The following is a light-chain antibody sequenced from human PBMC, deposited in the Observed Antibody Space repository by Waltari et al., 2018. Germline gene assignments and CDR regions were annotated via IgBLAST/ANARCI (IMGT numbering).Light chain of an antibody. V-gene: IGKV3-15*01. CDR3: QQYNHWLSIT. J-gene: IGKJ5*01. CDR2: DAS. CDR1: QSVSRN. Sequence: EIVLTQSPATLSVSPGERATLSCRASQSVSRNLAWYQQKPGQAPRLLIHDASTRATGIPARFSGSGSGTEFTLTISSLQSEDCAVYYCQQYNHWLSITFGQGTRLEIK.